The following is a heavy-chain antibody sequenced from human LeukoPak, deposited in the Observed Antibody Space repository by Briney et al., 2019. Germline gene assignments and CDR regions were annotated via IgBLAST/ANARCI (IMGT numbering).Heavy chain of an antibody. V-gene: IGHV4-34*01. CDR3: VRQIGACAFDS. Sequence: SETLSLTCAVYGGSFSGYYWSWVRQPPGKGLEWIGEVDIDAHTSSNPSLKSRVTISADSSKNQFTLTLGSLTAADTALYYCVRQIGACAFDSWGQGTSVTVSS. J-gene: IGHJ3*01. D-gene: IGHD3-3*01. CDR1: GGSFSGYY. CDR2: VDIDAHT.